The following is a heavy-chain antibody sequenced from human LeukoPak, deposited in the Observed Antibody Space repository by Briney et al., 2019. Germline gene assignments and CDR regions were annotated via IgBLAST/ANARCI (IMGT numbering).Heavy chain of an antibody. CDR1: GGSFSGYY. V-gene: IGHV4-59*01. CDR2: IYYSEST. CDR3: ARLKTVAGGHWYFDL. Sequence: PSETLSLTCAVYGGSFSGYYWSWIRQPPGKGLEWIGFIYYSESTKYNPSLKSRVIISVDTSKKQFSLKLTSVTAADTAVYYCARLKTVAGGHWYFDLWGRGTLVTVSS. D-gene: IGHD6-19*01. J-gene: IGHJ2*01.